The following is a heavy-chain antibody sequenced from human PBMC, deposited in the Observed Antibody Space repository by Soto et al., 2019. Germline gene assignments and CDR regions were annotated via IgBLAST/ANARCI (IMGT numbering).Heavy chain of an antibody. CDR1: GFTFGSYA. V-gene: IGHV3-49*04. J-gene: IGHJ2*01. Sequence: GWSLRLSCTGSGFTFGSYALSWVRQAPGKGLEWVGVIRSEANGGTTDYAASVRGRITISRDDSKSIAYMEINSLQSEDTAVYYCTRYYYESSGYYVYW. CDR3: TRYYYESSGYYVYW. D-gene: IGHD3-22*01. CDR2: IRSEANGGTT.